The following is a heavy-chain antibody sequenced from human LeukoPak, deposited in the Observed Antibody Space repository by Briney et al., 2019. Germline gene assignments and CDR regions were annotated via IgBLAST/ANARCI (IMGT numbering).Heavy chain of an antibody. V-gene: IGHV4-59*08. CDR3: ARHGGSYSFDY. CDR2: ITYSGSP. D-gene: IGHD1-26*01. J-gene: IGHJ4*02. CDR1: GGSITGYY. Sequence: SETLSLTCTVSGGSITGYYWSWIRQPPGKGLEWIGYITYSGSPNYNPSLKSRVSISVDTSKGQFSLKLSSVTAADTAVYYCARHGGSYSFDYWGQGTLVTVSS.